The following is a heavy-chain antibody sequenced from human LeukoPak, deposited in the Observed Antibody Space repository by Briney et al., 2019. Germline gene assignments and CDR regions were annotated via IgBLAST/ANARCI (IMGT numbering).Heavy chain of an antibody. CDR1: GYTFTSYA. D-gene: IGHD6-13*01. CDR3: ARIRSSWGQQLVFRRGYMDV. Sequence: GASVKVSCKASGYTFTSYAMNWVRQAPGQGLEWMGWINTNTGNPTYAQGFTGRFVFSLDTSVSTAYLQISSLKAEDTAVYYCARIRSSWGQQLVFRRGYMDVWGKGTTVTVSS. V-gene: IGHV7-4-1*02. J-gene: IGHJ6*03. CDR2: INTNTGNP.